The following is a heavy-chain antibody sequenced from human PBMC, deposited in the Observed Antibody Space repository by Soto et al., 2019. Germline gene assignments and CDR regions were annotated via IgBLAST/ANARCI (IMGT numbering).Heavy chain of an antibody. V-gene: IGHV3-23*01. Sequence: EVQLLESGGGLVQPGGCLRLSCAASGFTFSSYAMSWVRQAPGKGLEWVSAISGRGGSTYYADSVKGRFTISRDNSKNTLYLQMNSLRAEDTAVYYCAKSPNKLNYGEDFAYWGQGTLVTVSS. D-gene: IGHD4-17*01. CDR1: GFTFSSYA. CDR2: ISGRGGST. J-gene: IGHJ4*02. CDR3: AKSPNKLNYGEDFAY.